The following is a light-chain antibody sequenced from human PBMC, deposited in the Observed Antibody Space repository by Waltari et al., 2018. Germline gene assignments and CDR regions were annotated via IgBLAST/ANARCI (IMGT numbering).Light chain of an antibody. Sequence: DIVMTQSPDSLAVSLGERATINCKSSQSVLYSSNNRNYLTWYQQKPGQPPKLLIYWASIRESGVPDRFSGSGSGTDFTLTIISLQAGDVAVYYCQQYYTTPLTFGGGTKVEIK. CDR3: QQYYTTPLT. J-gene: IGKJ4*01. CDR2: WAS. V-gene: IGKV4-1*01. CDR1: QSVLYSSNNRNY.